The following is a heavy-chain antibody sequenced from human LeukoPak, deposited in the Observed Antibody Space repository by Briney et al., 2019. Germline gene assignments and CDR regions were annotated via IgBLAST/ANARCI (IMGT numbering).Heavy chain of an antibody. Sequence: GGSLRLSCAASGFTFSSYAMSWVRQAPGKGLEWVSAISGSGGSTYYADSVKGRFTISRDNSKNTLYLQMNSLRAEDTAVYYCAKGQPQYSSGWYGSNFDYWGQGTLVTVSS. J-gene: IGHJ4*02. V-gene: IGHV3-23*01. D-gene: IGHD6-19*01. CDR3: AKGQPQYSSGWYGSNFDY. CDR2: ISGSGGST. CDR1: GFTFSSYA.